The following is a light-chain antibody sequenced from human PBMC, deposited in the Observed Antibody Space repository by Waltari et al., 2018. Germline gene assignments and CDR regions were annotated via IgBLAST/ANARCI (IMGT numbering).Light chain of an antibody. CDR1: QSVSSN. CDR2: GAS. V-gene: IGKV3-15*01. Sequence: EIVMTQSPATLSVSPGERATLSCRASQSVSSNLAWYQQKPGQAPRLLIYGASTRATGIPARFSGSGSGTEFTLTISSLQSEDFATYYCQQANSLPLFGGGTKVEIK. J-gene: IGKJ4*01. CDR3: QQANSLPL.